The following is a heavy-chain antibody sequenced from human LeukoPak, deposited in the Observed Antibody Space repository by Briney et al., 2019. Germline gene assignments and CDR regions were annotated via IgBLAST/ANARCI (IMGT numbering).Heavy chain of an antibody. CDR3: AKGGSTSPNGINDY. V-gene: IGHV3-23*01. D-gene: IGHD2-2*01. Sequence: GGSLRLSCAASGFTFSSYAMSWVRQAPGKGLERVSAISAGSSTYYADSVKGRFTISRDNSKNTLYLQMNSLRAEDTAVYYCAKGGSTSPNGINDYWGQGTLVTVSS. CDR1: GFTFSSYA. CDR2: ISAGSST. J-gene: IGHJ4*02.